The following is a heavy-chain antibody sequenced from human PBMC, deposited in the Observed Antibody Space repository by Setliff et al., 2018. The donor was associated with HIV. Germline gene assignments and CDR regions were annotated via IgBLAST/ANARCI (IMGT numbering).Heavy chain of an antibody. D-gene: IGHD3-10*01. J-gene: IGHJ6*03. V-gene: IGHV3-48*04. CDR3: ARAMNHYGSGTFEYYYYMDV. CDR1: GFSFSGYS. CDR2: ISSSSSTI. Sequence: GGSLRLSCAASGFSFSGYSMNWVRQAPGRGLEWLSYISSSSSTIYYADSVKGRFTISRDNAKKSMYLQMNSLRGEDTAVYYCARAMNHYGSGTFEYYYYMDVWGKGTTVTVSS.